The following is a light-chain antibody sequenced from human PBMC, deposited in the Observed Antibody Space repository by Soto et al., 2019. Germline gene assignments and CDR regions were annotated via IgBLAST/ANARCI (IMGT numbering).Light chain of an antibody. CDR2: GAS. V-gene: IGKV3-20*01. CDR3: QQYGSSPPT. J-gene: IGKJ1*01. Sequence: EVVMTQSPASLSASPGERVTLSCRASQNIRSSLAWYQQRPGQAPRLLIYGASSRATGIPARFSGSGSGTDFTLTISRLEPEDFAVYYCQQYGSSPPTFGQGTKVDIK. CDR1: QNIRSS.